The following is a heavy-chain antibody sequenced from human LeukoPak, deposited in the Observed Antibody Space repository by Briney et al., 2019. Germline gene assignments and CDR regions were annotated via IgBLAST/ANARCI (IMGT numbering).Heavy chain of an antibody. Sequence: PGRTLMNLRSDSGVKLNSVDMGGRRNAKNKRLEWVAVISYDGSNKYYADSVKGRFTISRDNSKNTLYLQMNSLRAEDTAVYYCARVSSSGWYPDYWGQVTLVTVPS. D-gene: IGHD6-19*01. CDR1: GVKLNSVD. J-gene: IGHJ4*02. V-gene: IGHV3-30*04. CDR3: ARVSSSGWYPDY. CDR2: ISYDGSNK.